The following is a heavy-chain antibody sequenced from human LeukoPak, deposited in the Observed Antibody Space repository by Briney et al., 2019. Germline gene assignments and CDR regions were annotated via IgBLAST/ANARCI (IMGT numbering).Heavy chain of an antibody. CDR1: GVTFRSYV. D-gene: IGHD4-17*01. J-gene: IGHJ5*02. CDR3: ARDATGDGDLES. Sequence: GSLRLSCAASGVTFRSYVMHWVPQAPGKGLEWVAVISYDGSNKYYADSVKGRFTISRDNSKNTLYLQMNSPRSEDTAVYYRARDATGDGDLESWGQGTLVTVSP. CDR2: ISYDGSNK. V-gene: IGHV3-30*04.